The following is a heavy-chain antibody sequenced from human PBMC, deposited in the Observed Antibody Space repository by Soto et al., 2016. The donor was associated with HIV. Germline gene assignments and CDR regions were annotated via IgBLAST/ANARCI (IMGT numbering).Heavy chain of an antibody. J-gene: IGHJ4*02. CDR1: GGSISSGSYY. V-gene: IGHV4-61*02. CDR2: IYTSGST. D-gene: IGHD3-3*01. Sequence: QVQLQESGPGLVKPSQTLSLTCTVSGGSISSGSYYWSWIRQPAGKGLEWIGRIYTSGSTNYNPSLKSRVTISVDTSKNQFSLKLSSVTAADTAVYYCAREHDFWSGYYYFDLLGQGTLVHRLL. CDR3: AREHDFWSGYYYFDL.